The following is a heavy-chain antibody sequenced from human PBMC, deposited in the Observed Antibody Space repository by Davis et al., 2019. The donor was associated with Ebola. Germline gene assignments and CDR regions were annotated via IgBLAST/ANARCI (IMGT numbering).Heavy chain of an antibody. CDR1: GGSVSSGSYY. CDR3: ARETHC. J-gene: IGHJ4*02. Sequence: PGGSLRLSCTVSGGSVSSGSYYWSWIRQPPGKGLEWIGYIYYSGSTNYNPSLKSRVTISVDTSKNQFSLKLSSVTAADTAVYYCARETHCWGQGTLVTVSS. V-gene: IGHV4-61*01. CDR2: IYYSGST.